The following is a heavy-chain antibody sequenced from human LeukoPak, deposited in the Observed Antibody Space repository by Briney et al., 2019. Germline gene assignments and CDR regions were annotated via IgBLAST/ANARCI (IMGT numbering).Heavy chain of an antibody. CDR1: GYALITTS. V-gene: IGHV1-24*01. CDR3: VTDLPSGYDDVYFDH. CDR2: FDPEEGAT. Sequence: ASVKISCKLSGYALITTSVHWVRQAPGKGLEWMGGFDPEEGATMYAQKFLGRITMTEDTSTDTTYMEVTSLTSEDTAIYYCVTDLPSGYDDVYFDHWGQGTLVTVSS. D-gene: IGHD5-12*01. J-gene: IGHJ4*02.